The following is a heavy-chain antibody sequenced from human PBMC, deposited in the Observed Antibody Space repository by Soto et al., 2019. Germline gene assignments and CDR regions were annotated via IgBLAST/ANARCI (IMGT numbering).Heavy chain of an antibody. D-gene: IGHD4-17*01. CDR3: ARIDGDYGHNWFDP. CDR2: VYFSGST. Sequence: QVQLKESGPGLLKPSETLSLTCTVSGASVSSASYYWDWLRQPPGRGLEWIGSVYFSGSTSYLPSLKSRVTVSVDTSKNQFSLNLASVTASDSAVYYCARIDGDYGHNWFDPGGQGTLVIVSP. V-gene: IGHV4-61*01. J-gene: IGHJ5*02. CDR1: GASVSSASYY.